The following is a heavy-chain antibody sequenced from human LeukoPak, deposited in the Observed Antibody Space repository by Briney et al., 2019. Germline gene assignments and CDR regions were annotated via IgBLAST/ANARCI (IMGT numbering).Heavy chain of an antibody. CDR2: IIPIFGTA. CDR3: ARDGPGADASDI. V-gene: IGHV1-69*13. CDR1: GGTFSSYA. Sequence: SVKVSCKASGGTFSSYAISWVRQAPGQGLEWMGGIIPIFGTANYAQKFQGRVTITADESTSTAYMELSSLRSEDTAVYYCARDGPGADASDIWGQGTMVTVSS. J-gene: IGHJ3*02.